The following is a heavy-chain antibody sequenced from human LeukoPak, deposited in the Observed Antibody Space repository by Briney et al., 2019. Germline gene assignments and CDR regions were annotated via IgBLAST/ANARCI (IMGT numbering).Heavy chain of an antibody. J-gene: IGHJ4*02. CDR1: GFSFSSYS. Sequence: GGSLRLSCAASGFSFSSYSMDWVRQAPGKGLEWISSISSSSTYIYYADSAKGRFTISRDNAKNSLYLQMNSLRAEDTAVCYCARVGRGYSYGDIDYWGQGTLVTVSS. CDR3: ARVGRGYSYGDIDY. CDR2: ISSSSTYI. V-gene: IGHV3-21*01. D-gene: IGHD5-18*01.